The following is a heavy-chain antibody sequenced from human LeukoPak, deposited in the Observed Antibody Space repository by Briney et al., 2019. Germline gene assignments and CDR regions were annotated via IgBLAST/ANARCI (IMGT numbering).Heavy chain of an antibody. V-gene: IGHV3-23*01. CDR2: ISGSGGAT. Sequence: GGSLRLSCAASGFTSSSYGMSWVRQAPGKGLEWVSAISGSGGATYYADSVKGRFTISRDDPHNTLYLQMNSLRAEDTAVYFCARGGVDYYGSGTYYLMYYFDYWGQGALVTVSS. CDR3: ARGGVDYYGSGTYYLMYYFDY. J-gene: IGHJ4*02. D-gene: IGHD3-10*01. CDR1: GFTSSSYG.